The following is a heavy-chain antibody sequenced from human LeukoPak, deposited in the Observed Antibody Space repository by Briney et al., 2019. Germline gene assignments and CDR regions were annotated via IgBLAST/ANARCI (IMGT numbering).Heavy chain of an antibody. D-gene: IGHD1-14*01. CDR3: ATAIRNYWYFDL. CDR2: FDPEDGET. V-gene: IGHV1-24*01. Sequence: ASVKVSCKVSGYTLTELSMHWVRQAPGKGLEWMGGFDPEDGETIYAQKFQGRVTMTEDTSTDTAYMELSSLRSEDTAVYYCATAIRNYWYFDLWGRGTLVTVSS. CDR1: GYTLTELS. J-gene: IGHJ2*01.